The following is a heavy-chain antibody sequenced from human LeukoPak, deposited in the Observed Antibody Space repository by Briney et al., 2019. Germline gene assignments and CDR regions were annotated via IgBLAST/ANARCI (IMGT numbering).Heavy chain of an antibody. CDR3: ARVRESWLFDY. V-gene: IGHV4-34*01. D-gene: IGHD5-24*01. CDR2: INHSGST. Sequence: SETLSLTCAVYGGSFSGYYWSWIRQPPGKGLEWIGEINHSGSTNYNPSLKSRVTISVDTSKNQFSLKLSSVTAADTAVYYCARVRESWLFDYWGQGTLVTVSS. CDR1: GGSFSGYY. J-gene: IGHJ4*02.